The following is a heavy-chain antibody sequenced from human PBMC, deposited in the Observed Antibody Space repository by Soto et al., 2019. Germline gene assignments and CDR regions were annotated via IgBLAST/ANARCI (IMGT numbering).Heavy chain of an antibody. V-gene: IGHV3-49*03. CDR2: IRSKAYGGTT. CDR3: TREEEYSSSLGIYYYYYMDV. CDR1: GFTFGDYA. D-gene: IGHD6-6*01. J-gene: IGHJ6*03. Sequence: GGSLRLSCTASGFTFGDYAMSWFRQAPGKGLEWVGFIRSKAYGGTTEYAASVKGRFTISRDDSKSIAYLQMNSLKTEDTAVYYCTREEEYSSSLGIYYYYYMDVWGKGTTVTVSS.